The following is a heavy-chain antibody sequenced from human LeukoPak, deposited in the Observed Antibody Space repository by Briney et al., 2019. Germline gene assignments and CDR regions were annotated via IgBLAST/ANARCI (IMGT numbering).Heavy chain of an antibody. CDR2: INPNSGGT. J-gene: IGHJ3*02. Sequence: ASVKVSCKASGYTFTGYYMHWVRQPPGQGLEGMGWINPNSGGTNYAQKFQGWVTMTRDTSISTAYMELSRLRSDDTAVYYCARGPRGPIRGNAFDIWGQGTMVTVSS. D-gene: IGHD3-16*01. CDR3: ARGPRGPIRGNAFDI. CDR1: GYTFTGYY. V-gene: IGHV1-2*04.